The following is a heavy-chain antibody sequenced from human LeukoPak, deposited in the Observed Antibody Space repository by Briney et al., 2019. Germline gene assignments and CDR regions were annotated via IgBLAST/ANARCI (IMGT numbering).Heavy chain of an antibody. D-gene: IGHD3-22*01. CDR1: GYTFTGYY. CDR2: INPNSGGT. Sequence: ASVKVSCKASGYTFTGYYMHWVRQAPGQGLEWIGLINPNSGGTNYAQKFQGRVTMTRDTSISTAYMELSRLRSDDTAVYYCARADSKYYYDSSGSLKGFDPWGQGSLVTVSS. CDR3: ARADSKYYYDSSGSLKGFDP. V-gene: IGHV1-2*02. J-gene: IGHJ5*02.